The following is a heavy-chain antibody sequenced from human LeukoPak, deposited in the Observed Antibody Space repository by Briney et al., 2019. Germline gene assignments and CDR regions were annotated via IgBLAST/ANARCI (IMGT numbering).Heavy chain of an antibody. CDR3: ARHWYYYGSGSYSWFDP. Sequence: SETLSLTCTVSGYSISSGYYWGWIRQPPGRRLEWIGSIHHSGSTYYNPSLKSRVTISVDTSKNQFSLKLSSVTAADTAVYYCARHWYYYGSGSYSWFDPWGQGTLVTVSS. CDR2: IHHSGST. D-gene: IGHD3-10*01. J-gene: IGHJ5*02. CDR1: GYSISSGYY. V-gene: IGHV4-38-2*02.